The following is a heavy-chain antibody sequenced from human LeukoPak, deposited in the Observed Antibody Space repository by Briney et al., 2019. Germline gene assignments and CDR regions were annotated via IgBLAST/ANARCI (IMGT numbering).Heavy chain of an antibody. J-gene: IGHJ3*02. CDR1: GYTFTSYD. CDR3: ASRGAYYYDSSGYEDAFDI. CDR2: INAGNGNT. V-gene: IGHV1-3*01. Sequence: ASVKVSCKASGYTFTSYDINWVRQATGQGLEWMGWINAGNGNTKYSQKFQGRGTITRDTSASTASMELSSLRSEDTAVYYCASRGAYYYDSSGYEDAFDIWGQGTMVTVSS. D-gene: IGHD3-22*01.